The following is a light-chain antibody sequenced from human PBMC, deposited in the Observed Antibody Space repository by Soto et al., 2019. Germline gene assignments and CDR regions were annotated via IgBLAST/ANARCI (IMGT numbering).Light chain of an antibody. CDR2: GAS. J-gene: IGKJ1*01. CDR1: QSVSSTY. Sequence: EIVLTQSPGTLSLSPGERATLSCRASQSVSSTYLAWYQQKPGQAPRLLIFGASSRATAIPDRFSGSGSGTDFTLSISRLEPEDFGVYYCQQYGDSRTFGQGTKVDI. V-gene: IGKV3-20*01. CDR3: QQYGDSRT.